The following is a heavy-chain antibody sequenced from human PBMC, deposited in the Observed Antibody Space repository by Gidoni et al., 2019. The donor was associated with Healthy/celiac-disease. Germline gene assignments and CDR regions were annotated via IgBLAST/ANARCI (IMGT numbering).Heavy chain of an antibody. CDR1: GGSISSRRYY. D-gene: IGHD4-17*01. Sequence: QLQLQESGPGLVKPSETLSLTCTVSGGSISSRRYYWGWIRQPPGKGLEWIGRIYYSGSTYYHPSLKSRVTISVDTSKNQFSLKLSSVTAADTAVYYCACQDYGDYVWRLGAFDIWGQGTMVTVSS. V-gene: IGHV4-39*01. CDR2: IYYSGST. CDR3: ACQDYGDYVWRLGAFDI. J-gene: IGHJ3*02.